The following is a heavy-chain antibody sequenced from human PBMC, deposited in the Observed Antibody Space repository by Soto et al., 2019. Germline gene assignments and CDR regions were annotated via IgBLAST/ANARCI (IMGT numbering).Heavy chain of an antibody. CDR1: GFTFSNVW. J-gene: IGHJ4*02. D-gene: IGHD1-26*01. CDR3: TTAAGGMWGADY. CDR2: VKSKSDGATT. V-gene: IGHV3-15*01. Sequence: EVRLVESGGGLVKPGGSLILSCAASGFTFSNVWMSWVRQAPGKGLEWVGRVKSKSDGATTDYAAPVKGRFTVSRDDSQNTLSLQMDSLKIEDTAVYFCTTAAGGMWGADYWGQGTPVTVSS.